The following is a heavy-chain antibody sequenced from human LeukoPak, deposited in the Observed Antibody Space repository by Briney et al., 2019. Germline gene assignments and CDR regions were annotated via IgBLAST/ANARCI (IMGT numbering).Heavy chain of an antibody. Sequence: GGSLRLSCKVSGITLSNYGMSWVRQAPGKGLEWIAGISDSGGRTNYADSVKGRFTISRDTPKNTTYMQMNSLRAEDTAVYFCVNRGVVMRAILVRFHKEAYYLDFWGQGALVTVSS. CDR1: GITLSNYG. CDR2: ISDSGGRT. V-gene: IGHV3-23*01. D-gene: IGHD3-10*01. CDR3: VNRGVVMRAILVRFHKEAYYLDF. J-gene: IGHJ4*02.